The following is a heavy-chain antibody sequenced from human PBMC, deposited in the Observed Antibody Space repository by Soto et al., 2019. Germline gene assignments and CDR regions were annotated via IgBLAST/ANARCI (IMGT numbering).Heavy chain of an antibody. J-gene: IGHJ5*02. CDR3: AREVGDYVWGSYRPSNWFDP. D-gene: IGHD3-16*02. V-gene: IGHV5-51*01. Sequence: GESLKISCKGSGYSFTSYWIGWVRQMPGKGLEWMGIIYPGDSDTTYSPSFQGQVTISADKSISTAYLQWSSLKASDTAMYYCAREVGDYVWGSYRPSNWFDPWGQGTLVTVSS. CDR1: GYSFTSYW. CDR2: IYPGDSDT.